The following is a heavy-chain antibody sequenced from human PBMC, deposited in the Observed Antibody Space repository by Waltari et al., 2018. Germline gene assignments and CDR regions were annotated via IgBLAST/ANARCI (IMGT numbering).Heavy chain of an antibody. CDR1: GYTFTDYY. CDR2: VDPEDGET. D-gene: IGHD3-16*01. CDR3: ATNERVGPRGSYYYYMDV. Sequence: EVQLVQSGAEVKKPGATVKISCKVSGYTFTDYYMHWVQQAPGNGLEWLGLVDPEDGETIYAGKVQSRVTITADTSTDTAYRELSSLRSEDTAVYYCATNERVGPRGSYYYYMDVWGKGTTVTVSS. J-gene: IGHJ6*03. V-gene: IGHV1-69-2*01.